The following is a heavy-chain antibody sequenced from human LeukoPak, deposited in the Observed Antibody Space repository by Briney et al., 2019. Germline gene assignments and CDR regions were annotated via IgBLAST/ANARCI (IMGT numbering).Heavy chain of an antibody. J-gene: IGHJ4*02. CDR3: ARDCETYCGRDPPDY. CDR1: GFTVSSNY. CDR2: IYSGGST. V-gene: IGHV3-53*01. Sequence: GSLRLSCAASGFTVSSNYMSWVRQAPGKGLEWVSVIYSGGSTYYADSVKGRFTISRDNSKNSLYLQMNGLRAEDTAVYYCARDCETYCGRDPPDYWGQGTLVTVSS. D-gene: IGHD2-21*02.